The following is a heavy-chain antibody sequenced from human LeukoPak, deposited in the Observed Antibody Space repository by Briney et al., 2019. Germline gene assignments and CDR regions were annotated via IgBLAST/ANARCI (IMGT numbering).Heavy chain of an antibody. CDR3: ARAVRRMYYFDY. V-gene: IGHV4-59*12. D-gene: IGHD4-17*01. J-gene: IGHJ4*02. CDR1: GGSISSYY. Sequence: SETLSLTCTVSGGSISSYYWSWIRQPPGKGLEWIGYIYYSGSTNYNPSLKSRVTISVDRSKNQFSLKLSSVTAADTAVYYCARAVRRMYYFDYWGQGTLVTVSS. CDR2: IYYSGST.